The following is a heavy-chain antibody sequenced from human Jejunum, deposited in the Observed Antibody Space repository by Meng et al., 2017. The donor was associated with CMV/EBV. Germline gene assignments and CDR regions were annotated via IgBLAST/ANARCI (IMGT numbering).Heavy chain of an antibody. D-gene: IGHD3-22*01. CDR1: GFPLISYG. Sequence: SGFPLISYGIHWVRQFPGKGLEWVAVLWYDGSRKYFADSVQGRFSISRDDSKNTVYLQMNSLRAEDTAVYYCARDNDGSSHYSQFDYWGQGTLVTVSS. CDR3: ARDNDGSSHYSQFDY. V-gene: IGHV3-33*08. CDR2: LWYDGSRK. J-gene: IGHJ4*02.